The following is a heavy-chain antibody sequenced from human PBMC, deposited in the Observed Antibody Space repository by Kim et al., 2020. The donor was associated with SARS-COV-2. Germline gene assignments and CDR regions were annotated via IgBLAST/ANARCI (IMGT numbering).Heavy chain of an antibody. D-gene: IGHD5-12*01. J-gene: IGHJ4*02. V-gene: IGHV3-23*01. Sequence: YADSVKGRFTISRDNSKNTLYLQMNSLRAEDTALYYCAKDVRDWLRLADYWGQGTLVTFSS. CDR3: AKDVRDWLRLADY.